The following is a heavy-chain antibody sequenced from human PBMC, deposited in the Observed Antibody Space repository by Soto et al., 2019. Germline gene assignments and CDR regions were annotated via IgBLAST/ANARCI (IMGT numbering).Heavy chain of an antibody. J-gene: IGHJ6*01. CDR1: GYTFTNYW. CDR3: EPAICYYGMVV. CDR2: IYPGDSDT. Sequence: GASLKISCKGFGYTFTNYWIGWVRQMPGKGPEWMGIIYPGDSDTKYNPSFQGQVTISADKSITNTYLQWSSLKASDTAIYYGEPAICYYGMVVSCEGTTATV. V-gene: IGHV5-51*01.